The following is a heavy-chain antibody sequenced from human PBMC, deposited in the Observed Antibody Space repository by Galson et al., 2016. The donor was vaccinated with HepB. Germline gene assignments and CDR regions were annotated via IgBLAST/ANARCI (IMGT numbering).Heavy chain of an antibody. D-gene: IGHD2-2*01. CDR2: ISTAGRTK. CDR1: GLIFSNYD. J-gene: IGHJ4*02. Sequence: SLRLSCAASGLIFSNYDFHWVRQAPGKGLEWVAVISTAGRTKYYAESVKGRSTLSRDNSRNTLYLEISSLTTEDAALYYCATDYQLGTPDYFDYWGQGTLVAVSS. V-gene: IGHV3-30-3*02. CDR3: ATDYQLGTPDYFDY.